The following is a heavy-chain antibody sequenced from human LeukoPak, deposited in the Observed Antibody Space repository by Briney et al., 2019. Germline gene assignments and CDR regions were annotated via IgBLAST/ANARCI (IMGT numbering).Heavy chain of an antibody. CDR1: GFTFSSYA. J-gene: IGHJ4*02. CDR3: ARDDRSSSGY. Sequence: GGSLRLSCAASGFTFSSYAMSWVRQAPGRGLEWVSHISNSGGSTYYADSVKGRFTISRDNSKNTLYLQMNSLRAEDTAVYYCARDDRSSSGYWGQGTLVTVSS. CDR2: ISNSGGST. D-gene: IGHD6-6*01. V-gene: IGHV3-23*01.